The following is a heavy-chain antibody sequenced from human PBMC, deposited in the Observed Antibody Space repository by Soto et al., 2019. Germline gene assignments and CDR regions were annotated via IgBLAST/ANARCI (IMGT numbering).Heavy chain of an antibody. V-gene: IGHV1-69*06. J-gene: IGHJ6*02. CDR3: ARDHSLIVVVPAHYGMDV. Sequence: GASVKVSCKASGGTFSSYAISWVRQAPGQGLEWMGGIIPIFGTANYAQKFQGRVTITADKSTSTAYMELSSLRSEDTAVYYCARDHSLIVVVPAHYGMDVWGQGTTVTVSS. D-gene: IGHD3-22*01. CDR1: GGTFSSYA. CDR2: IIPIFGTA.